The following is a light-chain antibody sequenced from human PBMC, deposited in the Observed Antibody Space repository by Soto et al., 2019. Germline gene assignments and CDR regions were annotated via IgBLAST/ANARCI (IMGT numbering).Light chain of an antibody. V-gene: IGLV3-21*02. CDR1: NLGSKS. J-gene: IGLJ1*01. CDR3: QVWHSSSVDYV. CDR2: DDS. Sequence: ELAQPPSVSVAPGQTARITCGGNNLGSKSVHWYQQKPGQAPVLVVSDDSDRPSGIPERFSGSNSGDTATLTISSVEAGDEADYYCQVWHSSSVDYVFGSGTKVTVL.